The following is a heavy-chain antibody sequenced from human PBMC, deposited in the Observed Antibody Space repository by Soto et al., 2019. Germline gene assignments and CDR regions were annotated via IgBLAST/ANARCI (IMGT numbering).Heavy chain of an antibody. J-gene: IGHJ6*02. CDR1: GGTFSSYA. D-gene: IGHD3-3*01. CDR2: IIPIFGTA. Sequence: ASVKVSCKASGGTFSSYAISWVRQAPGQGLEWMGGIIPIFGTANYAQKFQGRVTITADGSTSTAYMELSSLRSEDTAVYYCAGFTIFGVVITSYYYYYGMDVWGQGTTVTVSS. CDR3: AGFTIFGVVITSYYYYYGMDV. V-gene: IGHV1-69*13.